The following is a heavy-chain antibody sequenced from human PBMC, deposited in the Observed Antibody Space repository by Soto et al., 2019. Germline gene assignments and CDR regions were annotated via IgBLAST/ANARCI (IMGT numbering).Heavy chain of an antibody. D-gene: IGHD6-6*01. CDR1: GGSISSSSYY. Sequence: QLQLQESGPGLVKPSETLSLTCTVSGGSISSSSYYWGWIRQPPGKGLEWIGSIYYSGRTYYNPSLKSRVTISVDTSKNQFSLKLSSVTAADTAVYYCARQATIIAARYFDYWGQGTLVTVSS. V-gene: IGHV4-39*01. CDR2: IYYSGRT. J-gene: IGHJ4*02. CDR3: ARQATIIAARYFDY.